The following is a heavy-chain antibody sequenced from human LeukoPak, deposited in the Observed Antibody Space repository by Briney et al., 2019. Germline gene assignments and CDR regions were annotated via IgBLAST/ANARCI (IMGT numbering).Heavy chain of an antibody. CDR2: INPNSGGT. V-gene: IGHV1-2*02. CDR1: GYTFTGYY. CDR3: ARDPESTYYDFWSGPPPDY. D-gene: IGHD3-3*01. J-gene: IGHJ4*02. Sequence: ASVKVSCKASGYTFTGYYMHWVRQAPGQGLEWMGWINPNSGGTNYAQKFQGRVTMTRDTSISTAYMELSRLRSDDTAVYYCARDPESTYYDFWSGPPPDYWGQGTLVTVSS.